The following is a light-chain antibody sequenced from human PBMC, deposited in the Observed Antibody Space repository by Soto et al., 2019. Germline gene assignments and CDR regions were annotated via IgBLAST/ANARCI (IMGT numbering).Light chain of an antibody. CDR3: CSYAGSSTFD. Sequence: QSVLTQPASVSGSPGQSITISCTGTSSDVGSYNLVSWYQQHPGKAPKLMIYEGSKRPSGASNRFSGSKSGNTASLTISGLQAEDEADYYCCSYAGSSTFDFGTGTKLTVL. CDR2: EGS. V-gene: IGLV2-23*03. J-gene: IGLJ1*01. CDR1: SSDVGSYNL.